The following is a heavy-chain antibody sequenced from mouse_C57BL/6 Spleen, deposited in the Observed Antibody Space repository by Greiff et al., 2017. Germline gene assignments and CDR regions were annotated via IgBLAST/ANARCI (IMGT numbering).Heavy chain of an antibody. D-gene: IGHD2-2*01. Sequence: QVQLQQSGPELVKPGASVKISCKASGYAFSSSWMNWVKQRPGKGLEWIGRIYPGDGDTNYNGKCKGKATLTADKSSSTAYMQLSSLTSEDSAVYFFARSDYYGYGRRYAMDYWGQGTSVTVSS. J-gene: IGHJ4*01. CDR2: IYPGDGDT. CDR1: GYAFSSSW. V-gene: IGHV1-82*01. CDR3: ARSDYYGYGRRYAMDY.